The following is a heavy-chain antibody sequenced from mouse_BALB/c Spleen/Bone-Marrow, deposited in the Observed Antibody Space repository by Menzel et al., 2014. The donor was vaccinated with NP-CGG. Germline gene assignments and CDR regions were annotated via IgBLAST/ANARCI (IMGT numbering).Heavy chain of an antibody. CDR3: ARDLGRYFDV. CDR1: GFSLTSYG. J-gene: IGHJ1*01. CDR2: IWAGGST. V-gene: IGHV2-9*02. Sequence: QVQLKDSGPGLVAPSQSLSITSTVSGFSLTSYGVHWVRQPPGKGLERLGVIWAGGSTNYNSALMSRLSISKDNSKSQVFLKMNSLQTDDTAMYYCARDLGRYFDVWGAGTTVTVSS. D-gene: IGHD4-1*01.